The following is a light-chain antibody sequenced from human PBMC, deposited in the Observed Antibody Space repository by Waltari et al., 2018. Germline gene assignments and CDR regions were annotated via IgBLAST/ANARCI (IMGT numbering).Light chain of an antibody. V-gene: IGKV3-20*01. CDR1: QRVRSSY. Sequence: EIVLTQSPGTLSLSPGERATLSCRASQRVRSSYLAWYQQKPGQTPRLLIYGASSRATGIPDRFSGSGSGTEFTLTINRLEPEDCAVYYCQQYSSSPELSFGGGTKVEIK. CDR2: GAS. J-gene: IGKJ4*01. CDR3: QQYSSSPELS.